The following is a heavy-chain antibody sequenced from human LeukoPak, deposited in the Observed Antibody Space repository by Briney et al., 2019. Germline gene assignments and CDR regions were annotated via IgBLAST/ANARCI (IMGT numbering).Heavy chain of an antibody. Sequence: SETLSLTCAVCGGSFSGYYWGWIRQPPGKGLECIGNINHTGSTYYNPSLRSRVTISVDTSKNQFSLTLSSVTAADTAVYYCARHYWAPGAFDIWGQGTMVTVSS. D-gene: IGHD2-8*02. J-gene: IGHJ3*02. CDR3: ARHYWAPGAFDI. V-gene: IGHV4-34*01. CDR1: GGSFSGYY. CDR2: INHTGST.